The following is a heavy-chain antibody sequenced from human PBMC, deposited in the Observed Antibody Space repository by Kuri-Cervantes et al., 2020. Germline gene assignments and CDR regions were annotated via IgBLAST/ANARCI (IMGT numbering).Heavy chain of an antibody. J-gene: IGHJ6*02. D-gene: IGHD6-19*01. CDR2: IWYDGSNK. Sequence: LSLTCAASGFTFSSYGMHWVRQAPGKGLEWVAVIWYDGSNKYYADSVKGRFTISRDNSKNTLYLQMNSLRAEDTAVYYCARSPRGQWPKVYYYGMDVWGQGTTVTVSS. CDR3: ARSPRGQWPKVYYYGMDV. CDR1: GFTFSSYG. V-gene: IGHV3-33*01.